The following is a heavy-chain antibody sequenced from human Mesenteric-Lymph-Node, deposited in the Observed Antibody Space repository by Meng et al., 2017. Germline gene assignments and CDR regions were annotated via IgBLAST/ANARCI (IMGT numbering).Heavy chain of an antibody. CDR1: GFTFSSYA. CDR3: TTGLLIAVAGVEFDY. CDR2: IKSKTDGGTT. V-gene: IGHV3-15*01. D-gene: IGHD6-19*01. Sequence: GESLKISCAASGFTFSSYAMSWVRQAPGKGLEWVGRIKSKTDGGTTDYAAPVKGRFTISRDDSKNTLYLQMNSLKTEDTAVYYCTTGLLIAVAGVEFDYWGQGTLVTVSS. J-gene: IGHJ4*02.